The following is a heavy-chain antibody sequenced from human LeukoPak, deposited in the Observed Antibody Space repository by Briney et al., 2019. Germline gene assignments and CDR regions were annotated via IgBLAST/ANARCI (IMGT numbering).Heavy chain of an antibody. Sequence: SETLSLTCTVSGGSISSGDYYWSWIRQPPGKGLEWIGYIYYSGSTYYNPSLKSRVTISVDTSKNQFSLKLSSVTAADTAVYYCARAGTHWDYNWFDPWGQGTLVTVSS. CDR2: IYYSGST. D-gene: IGHD1-7*01. CDR1: GGSISSGDYY. J-gene: IGHJ5*02. V-gene: IGHV4-30-4*01. CDR3: ARAGTHWDYNWFDP.